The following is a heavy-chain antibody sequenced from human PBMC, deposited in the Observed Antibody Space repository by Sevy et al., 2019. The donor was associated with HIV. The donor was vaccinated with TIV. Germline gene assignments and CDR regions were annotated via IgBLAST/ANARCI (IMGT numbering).Heavy chain of an antibody. J-gene: IGHJ6*02. Sequence: GGSLRLSCAASGFTFSSYGMHWVRQAPGKGLEWVAVIWYDGSNKYYADSVKGRFTISRDNSKNTVYLQMNSLRAEDTAVYYCASRGTGGVSDYYYGMDVWGQGTTVTVSS. CDR1: GFTFSSYG. CDR3: ASRGTGGVSDYYYGMDV. V-gene: IGHV3-33*01. CDR2: IWYDGSNK. D-gene: IGHD2-8*02.